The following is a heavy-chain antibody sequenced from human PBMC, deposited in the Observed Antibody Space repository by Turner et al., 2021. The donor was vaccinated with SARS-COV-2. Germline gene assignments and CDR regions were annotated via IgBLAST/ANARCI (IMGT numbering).Heavy chain of an antibody. D-gene: IGHD5-12*01. V-gene: IGHV3-33*01. Sequence: QVQLVESGGGVVQPGRSLRLSWAASGFTFSSYGMHWVRQAPGKGLEWVAVRWYNGSNKYYADSVEGRFTISRDNSKNTLYLQMNSLRAEDTAVYYCARDGGYSGYAYFDYWGQGTLVTVSS. CDR1: GFTFSSYG. CDR2: RWYNGSNK. J-gene: IGHJ4*02. CDR3: ARDGGYSGYAYFDY.